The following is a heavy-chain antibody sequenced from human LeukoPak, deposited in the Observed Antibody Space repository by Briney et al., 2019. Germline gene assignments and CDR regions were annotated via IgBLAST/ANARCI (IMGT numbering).Heavy chain of an antibody. CDR1: GGSISSSSYY. CDR3: AMHITYSGSYYVY. D-gene: IGHD1-26*01. Sequence: SETLSLTCAVSGGSISSSSYYWGWIRQPPGKGLEWIGSIYYSGNTYYNPSLKSRVTISVDTSKNQFSLKLSSVTAADTAVYYCAMHITYSGSYYVYWGQGTLVTVSS. CDR2: IYYSGNT. V-gene: IGHV4-39*07. J-gene: IGHJ4*02.